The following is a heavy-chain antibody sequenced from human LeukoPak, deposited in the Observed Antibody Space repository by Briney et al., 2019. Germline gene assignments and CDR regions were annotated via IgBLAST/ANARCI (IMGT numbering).Heavy chain of an antibody. CDR3: ARWNGGNHHFDC. Sequence: SETLSLTCTVSGGSISSYYWNWIRQPPGKGPEWIGYIHHSGSTDNNPSLRSRLTMSVDTSRNQFSLDLISVTAADTAVYYCARWNGGNHHFDCWGQGTLVTVSA. D-gene: IGHD1-14*01. V-gene: IGHV4-59*01. J-gene: IGHJ4*02. CDR2: IHHSGST. CDR1: GGSISSYY.